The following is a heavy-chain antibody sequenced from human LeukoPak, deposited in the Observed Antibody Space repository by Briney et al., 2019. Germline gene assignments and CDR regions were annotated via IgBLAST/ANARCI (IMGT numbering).Heavy chain of an antibody. J-gene: IGHJ5*02. Sequence: SETLSLTCTGSGGSISSSSYYWGWIRQPPGKGLDWFVSIYYSGSTYYNPSPKSRVTISVDTFKNQFSLELRSVTAADTALYYCARRGWLGSYTWFDPRGHGNPVAVSS. CDR1: GGSISSSSYY. CDR2: IYYSGST. CDR3: ARRGWLGSYTWFDP. V-gene: IGHV4-39*01. D-gene: IGHD3-10*01.